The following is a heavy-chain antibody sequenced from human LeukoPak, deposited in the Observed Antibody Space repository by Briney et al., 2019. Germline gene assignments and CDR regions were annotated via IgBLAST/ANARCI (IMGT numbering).Heavy chain of an antibody. Sequence: GGSLRLSCTASGFTFADYAMHWVRQAPGKGLEWVSGISWNSGSIGYADSVKGRFTISRDNAKNSLYLQMNSLRAEDTAVYYCARSGISASFDYWGQGTLVTVSS. CDR1: GFTFADYA. D-gene: IGHD6-13*01. CDR2: ISWNSGSI. CDR3: ARSGISASFDY. J-gene: IGHJ4*02. V-gene: IGHV3-9*01.